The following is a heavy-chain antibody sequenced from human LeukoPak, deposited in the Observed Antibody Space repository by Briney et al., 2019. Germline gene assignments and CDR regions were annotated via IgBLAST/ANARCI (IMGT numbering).Heavy chain of an antibody. CDR3: ARQAPSNPYYYYYYMDV. CDR2: IKQDGSEK. V-gene: IGHV3-7*01. Sequence: GGSLRLSCAASGFTFSSYWMSWVRQAPGKGLEWVANIKQDGSEKYYVDSVKGRFTISRDNAKNSLYLQMNSLRAEDTAVYYCARQAPSNPYYYYYYMDVWGKGTTVTVSS. J-gene: IGHJ6*03. CDR1: GFTFSSYW.